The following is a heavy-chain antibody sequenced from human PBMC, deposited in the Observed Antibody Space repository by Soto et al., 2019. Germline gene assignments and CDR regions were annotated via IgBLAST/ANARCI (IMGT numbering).Heavy chain of an antibody. CDR3: ARFISGGDYDY. CDR2: ISAYNGNT. CDR1: GYTFTSCC. Sequence: ASVKVSCKSSGYTFTSCCISWVRQAPGQGLEWMGWISAYNGNTNYAQKLQGRVTMTTDTSTSTAYMELRSLRSDDTAVYYCARFISGGDYDYWGQGTLVTVSS. V-gene: IGHV1-18*04. J-gene: IGHJ4*02. D-gene: IGHD2-21*02.